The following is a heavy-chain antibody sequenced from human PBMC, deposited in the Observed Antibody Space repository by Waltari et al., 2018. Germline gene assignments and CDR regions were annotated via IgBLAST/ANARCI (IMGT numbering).Heavy chain of an antibody. J-gene: IGHJ6*02. Sequence: QVQLVESGGGVLQPGRSLRLSCAASGFTFSSYGMHWVRQAPGKGLEWVAVIWYDGSNKYYADSVKGRFTISRDNSKNTLYLQMNSLRAEDTAVYYCARDGPMTPLRYYYYGMDVWGQGP. CDR3: ARDGPMTPLRYYYYGMDV. CDR1: GFTFSSYG. D-gene: IGHD3-9*01. V-gene: IGHV3-33*01. CDR2: IWYDGSNK.